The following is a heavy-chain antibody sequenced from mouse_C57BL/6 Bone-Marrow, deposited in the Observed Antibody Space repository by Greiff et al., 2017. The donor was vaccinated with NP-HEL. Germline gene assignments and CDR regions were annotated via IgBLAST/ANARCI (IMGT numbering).Heavy chain of an antibody. V-gene: IGHV5-12*01. Sequence: EVQRVESGGGLVQPGGSLKLSCAASGFTFSDYYMYWVRQTPEKRLEWVAYISNGGGSTYYPDTVKGRFTISRDNAKNTLYLQMSRLKSEDTAMYYCARHRVYGYDHAMDYWGQGTSVTVSS. CDR1: GFTFSDYY. CDR2: ISNGGGST. D-gene: IGHD2-2*01. CDR3: ARHRVYGYDHAMDY. J-gene: IGHJ4*01.